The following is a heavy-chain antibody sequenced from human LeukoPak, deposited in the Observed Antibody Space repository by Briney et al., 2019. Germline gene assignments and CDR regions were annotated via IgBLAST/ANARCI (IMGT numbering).Heavy chain of an antibody. Sequence: ASVKLSCKASGYIFTSYYMHWVRQAPGQGPEWVGKINPSGGSTSYAQKFQGRVTMTRDTSTSTVYMELSSLRSGDTAVYYCARDPCGGDCHFDYWGQGALVTVSS. D-gene: IGHD2-21*02. J-gene: IGHJ4*02. CDR2: INPSGGST. V-gene: IGHV1-46*01. CDR1: GYIFTSYY. CDR3: ARDPCGGDCHFDY.